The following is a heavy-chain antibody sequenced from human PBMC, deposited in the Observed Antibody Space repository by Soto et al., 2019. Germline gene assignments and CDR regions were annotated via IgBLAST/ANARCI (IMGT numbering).Heavy chain of an antibody. Sequence: QVQLQESGPGLVKPSETLSLTCTVSGGSISNYYWSWIRQPPGKGLEWIGYIYYSGSTNYNPSLKSRVTISVDTSKNQFSLKLNSVTAADTAVYYCARVNYGNYYYYYGMDVWGQGTTVTVPS. D-gene: IGHD4-17*01. J-gene: IGHJ6*02. CDR2: IYYSGST. V-gene: IGHV4-59*01. CDR1: GGSISNYY. CDR3: ARVNYGNYYYYYGMDV.